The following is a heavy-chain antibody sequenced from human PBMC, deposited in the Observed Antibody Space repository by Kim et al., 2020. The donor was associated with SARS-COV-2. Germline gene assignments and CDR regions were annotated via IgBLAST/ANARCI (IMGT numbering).Heavy chain of an antibody. V-gene: IGHV3-30-3*01. CDR1: GFTFSSHP. CDR3: ARDRCLPGATCHYYYGVDV. J-gene: IGHJ6*02. D-gene: IGHD2-2*01. Sequence: GGSLRLSCAASGFTFSSHPMHWVRQAPGKGLEWVAAVAYDGTNKYYADFVEGRLTISRDNSRNTLYLQMHSLRIEDTAMYYCARDRCLPGATCHYYYGVDVWDQGTTVTVSS. CDR2: VAYDGTNK.